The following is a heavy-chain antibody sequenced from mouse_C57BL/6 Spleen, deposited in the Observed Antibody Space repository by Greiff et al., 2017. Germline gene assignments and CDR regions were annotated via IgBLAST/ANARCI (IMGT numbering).Heavy chain of an antibody. D-gene: IGHD4-1*02. Sequence: QVQLKQPGAELVRPGTSVKLSCKASGYTFTSYWMHWVKQRPGQGLEWIGVIDPSDSYTNYNQKFKGKATLTVDTSSSTAYMQLSSLTSEDSAVYYCATPQRGRHAMDYWGQGTSVTVSS. CDR2: IDPSDSYT. J-gene: IGHJ4*01. CDR1: GYTFTSYW. V-gene: IGHV1-59*01. CDR3: ATPQRGRHAMDY.